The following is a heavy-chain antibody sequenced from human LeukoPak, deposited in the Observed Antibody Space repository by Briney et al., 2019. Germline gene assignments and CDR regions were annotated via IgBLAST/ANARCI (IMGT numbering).Heavy chain of an antibody. CDR3: ARAKRGHCSPTSCCGDASDM. J-gene: IGHJ3*02. Sequence: KPSETLSLTCTVSGDSLSRTNYYWGWIRQPPGKGLEWIGSVFYNGHAYYNPSLKSRVIMSVDTSKKQFSLKLTSVTAADTAVYYCARAKRGHCSPTSCCGDASDMWGQGTMVTVSS. D-gene: IGHD2-2*01. CDR1: GDSLSRTNYY. CDR2: VFYNGHA. V-gene: IGHV4-39*02.